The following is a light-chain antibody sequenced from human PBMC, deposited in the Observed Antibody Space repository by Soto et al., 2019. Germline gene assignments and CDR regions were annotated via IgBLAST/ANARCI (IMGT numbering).Light chain of an antibody. J-gene: IGKJ1*01. CDR1: QSVSSNY. CDR3: QQYGSSPWT. Sequence: EIVLTQSPGTLSLSPGERATLSCRASQSVSSNYLAWYQQKPGQAPRPLIYGASSRATGIPDRFSGSGAGTDFARTSSRLESEDFAVYYCQQYGSSPWTVGQGTHLEMK. V-gene: IGKV3-20*01. CDR2: GAS.